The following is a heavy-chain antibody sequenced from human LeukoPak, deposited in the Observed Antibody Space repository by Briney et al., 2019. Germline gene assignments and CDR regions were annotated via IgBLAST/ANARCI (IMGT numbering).Heavy chain of an antibody. CDR1: DDSISSNNW. Sequence: PSGTLSLTCDVSDDSISSNNWWTWVRQSPGKRLEWIGEIYHRGSTNYNPSLRSRVTISVDKTKNQFSLRLSSVTAADTAVYYCARIQSTSSSGDYYSYMDVWGKGATVIVSS. CDR3: ARIQSTSSSGDYYSYMDV. D-gene: IGHD6-6*01. CDR2: IYHRGST. V-gene: IGHV4-4*02. J-gene: IGHJ6*03.